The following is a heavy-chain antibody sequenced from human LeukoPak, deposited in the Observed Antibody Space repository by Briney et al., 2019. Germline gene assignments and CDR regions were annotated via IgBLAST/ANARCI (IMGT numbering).Heavy chain of an antibody. J-gene: IGHJ4*02. CDR2: ISDRDGST. CDR1: GFTFSTYA. Sequence: GGSLRLSCAASGFTFSTYAMSWVRQAPGKGLEWVSAISDRDGSTYYADSVKGRFTISRDNSKNTLYLQMSSLRAEDTAVYYCAKRGMTTIKEGFDYWGQGTLVTVSS. CDR3: AKRGMTTIKEGFDY. D-gene: IGHD5-24*01. V-gene: IGHV3-23*01.